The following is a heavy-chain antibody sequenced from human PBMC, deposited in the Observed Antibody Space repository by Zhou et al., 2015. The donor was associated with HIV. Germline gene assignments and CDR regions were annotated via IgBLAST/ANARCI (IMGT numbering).Heavy chain of an antibody. CDR1: GGSFSSHG. J-gene: IGHJ6*02. Sequence: QVQLVQSGAEVKKPGSSVKVSCKASGGSFSSHGINWVRQAPGQGLEWMGGVIPIFGTANYAQKFQGRVTITADDSTTTAYMEMRSLRSEDTAVYYCAKASDGRGVVDVWGQGTTVTVS. D-gene: IGHD5-24*01. CDR2: VIPIFGTA. CDR3: AKASDGRGVVDV. V-gene: IGHV1-69*01.